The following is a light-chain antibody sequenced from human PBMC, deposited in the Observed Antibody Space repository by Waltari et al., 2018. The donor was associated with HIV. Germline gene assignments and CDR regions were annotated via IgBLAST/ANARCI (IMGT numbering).Light chain of an antibody. CDR2: KAS. Sequence: DIQMTQSPSTLSPSVGDRVTITCRASQSIRSWLAWYQQKPGKAPKLLIYKASSLESGVPSRFSGSGSGTEFTLTISSLQPDDFATYYCQQYNSYLWTFGQGTKVEIK. V-gene: IGKV1-5*03. J-gene: IGKJ1*01. CDR3: QQYNSYLWT. CDR1: QSIRSW.